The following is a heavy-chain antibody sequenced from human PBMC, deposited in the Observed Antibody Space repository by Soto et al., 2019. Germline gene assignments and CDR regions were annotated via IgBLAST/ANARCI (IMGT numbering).Heavy chain of an antibody. J-gene: IGHJ4*02. CDR1: GFTFDDYA. CDR2: ISWNSGSI. Sequence: GGSLRLSCAASGFTFDDYAMHWVRQAPGKGLEWVSGISWNSGSIGYADSVKGRFTISGDNAKNSLYLQMNSLRAEDTALYYCAKDAYYDSSGYYLYYFDYWGQGTLVTVSS. V-gene: IGHV3-9*01. D-gene: IGHD3-22*01. CDR3: AKDAYYDSSGYYLYYFDY.